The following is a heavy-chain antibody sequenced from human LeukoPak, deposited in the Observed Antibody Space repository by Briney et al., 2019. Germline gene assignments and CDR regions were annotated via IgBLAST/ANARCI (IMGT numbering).Heavy chain of an antibody. CDR3: ARGLLMTDY. CDR2: INHSGST. CDR1: GGSFSGYY. V-gene: IGHV4-34*01. Sequence: KSSETLSLTCAVYGGSFSGYYWSWIRQPPGKGLEWIGEINHSGSTNYNPSLKSRVTISVDTSKNQFSLKLSSVTAADTAVYYCARGLLMTDYWGQGTLVTVSS. D-gene: IGHD2-8*01. J-gene: IGHJ4*02.